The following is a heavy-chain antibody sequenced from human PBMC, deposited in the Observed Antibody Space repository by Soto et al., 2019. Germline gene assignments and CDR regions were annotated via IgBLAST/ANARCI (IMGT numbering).Heavy chain of an antibody. CDR1: GFTVSSNY. CDR3: ASYFYYGMDV. CDR2: IYSGGST. V-gene: IGHV3-66*01. J-gene: IGHJ6*02. Sequence: GGSLRLSCAASGFTVSSNYMSWVRQAPGKGLEWVSVIYSGGSTYYSDSVKGRFTISRHNSKNTLYLQMNSLRAEETAVYYCASYFYYGMDVWGQGTTVTVSS.